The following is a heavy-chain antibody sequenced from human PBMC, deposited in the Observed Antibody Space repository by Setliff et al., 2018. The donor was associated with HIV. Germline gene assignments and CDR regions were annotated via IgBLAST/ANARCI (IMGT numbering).Heavy chain of an antibody. CDR1: GGTFSNYA. V-gene: IGHV1-69*13. J-gene: IGHJ4*02. D-gene: IGHD4-17*01. Sequence: SVKVSCKASGGTFSNYAISWVRQAPGQGLEWMGGIIPIFGTGMYAQKFQGRVTITPDESTTTAYMELSSLRSEDTAVYYCARDPTTLMDYFDYWGQGTLVTVSS. CDR2: IIPIFGTG. CDR3: ARDPTTLMDYFDY.